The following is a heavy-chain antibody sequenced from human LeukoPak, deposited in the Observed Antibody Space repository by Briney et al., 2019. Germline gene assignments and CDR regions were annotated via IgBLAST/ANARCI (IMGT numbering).Heavy chain of an antibody. J-gene: IGHJ6*02. V-gene: IGHV4-59*08. Sequence: SETLSLTCTVSGGSISSYYWSWIRQPPVKGLEWIGYIYYSGSTNYNPSLKSRVTISVDTSKNQFSLKLSSVTAADTAVYYCAGGYCSSTSCYSQLYYYYGMDVWGQGTTVTVSS. CDR2: IYYSGST. CDR1: GGSISSYY. CDR3: AGGYCSSTSCYSQLYYYYGMDV. D-gene: IGHD2-2*03.